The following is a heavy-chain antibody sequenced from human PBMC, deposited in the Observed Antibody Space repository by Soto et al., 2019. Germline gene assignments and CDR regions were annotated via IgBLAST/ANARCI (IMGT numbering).Heavy chain of an antibody. CDR1: GYTFTGYY. J-gene: IGHJ6*02. Sequence: ASVTVSCKASGYTFTGYYMHWVRQAPGQGLEWMGWINPNSGGTNYAQKFQGWVTMTRDTSISTAYMGLSRLRSDDTAVYYCARDGGGDIVVVPAATGAQGYYYYGMDVWGQGTTVTVSS. V-gene: IGHV1-2*04. CDR3: ARDGGGDIVVVPAATGAQGYYYYGMDV. CDR2: INPNSGGT. D-gene: IGHD2-2*01.